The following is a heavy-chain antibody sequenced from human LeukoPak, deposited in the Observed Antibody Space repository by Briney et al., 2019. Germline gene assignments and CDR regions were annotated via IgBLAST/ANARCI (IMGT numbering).Heavy chain of an antibody. Sequence: SSESLSLTCTVSGGSISSGDYYWSWIRQPPEKGLEWIGYIYYSGSTYYNPSLKSRVTISVDTSKNQFSLKLSSVTAADTAVYYCARGGSSWYYFDYWGQGTLVTVSS. J-gene: IGHJ4*02. CDR2: IYYSGST. CDR1: GGSISSGDYY. CDR3: ARGGSSWYYFDY. V-gene: IGHV4-30-4*01. D-gene: IGHD6-13*01.